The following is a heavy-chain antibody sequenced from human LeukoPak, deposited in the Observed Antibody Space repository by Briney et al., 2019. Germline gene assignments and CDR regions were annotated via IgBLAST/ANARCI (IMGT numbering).Heavy chain of an antibody. CDR3: AREEGVTGPFDY. Sequence: PSETLSLTCTVSGGSISSGYYWGWIRQPPGKGLGWIGSIYHSGSTYYNPSLKSRVTISVDTSKNQFSLKLSSVTAADTAVYYCAREEGVTGPFDYWGQGTLVTVSS. D-gene: IGHD3-10*01. CDR1: GGSISSGYY. V-gene: IGHV4-38-2*02. J-gene: IGHJ4*02. CDR2: IYHSGST.